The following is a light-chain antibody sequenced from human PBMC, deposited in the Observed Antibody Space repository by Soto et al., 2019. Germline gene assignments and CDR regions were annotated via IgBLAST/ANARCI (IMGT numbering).Light chain of an antibody. CDR3: QQRARWPS. J-gene: IGKJ2*01. CDR1: QSVSKY. Sequence: DIVLTQSPVNVSLSPGERATLSCRASQSVSKYLAWYQQKPGQAPGLPIYDASNRATDIPARFSGSGSGTDFTLTISSLEPEDFAVYYCQQRARWPSFGQGTKVDIK. V-gene: IGKV3-11*01. CDR2: DAS.